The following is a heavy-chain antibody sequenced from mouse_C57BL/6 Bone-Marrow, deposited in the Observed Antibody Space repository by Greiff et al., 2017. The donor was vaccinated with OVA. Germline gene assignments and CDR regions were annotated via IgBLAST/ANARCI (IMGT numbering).Heavy chain of an antibody. CDR1: GYTFTSYW. J-gene: IGHJ3*01. CDR2: IYPSDSET. D-gene: IGHD2-3*01. CDR3: ARSGDGYYPFAY. Sequence: QVQLQQPGAELVRPGSSVKLSCKASGYTFTSYWMDWVKQRPGQGLEWIGNIYPSDSETHYNQKFKDKATLTVDKSSSTAYMQLSSLTSEDSAVYYCARSGDGYYPFAYWGQGTLVTVSA. V-gene: IGHV1-61*01.